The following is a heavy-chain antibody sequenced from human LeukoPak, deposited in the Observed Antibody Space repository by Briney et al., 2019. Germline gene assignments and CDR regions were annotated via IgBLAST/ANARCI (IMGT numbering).Heavy chain of an antibody. CDR2: ISYDGSNK. J-gene: IGHJ4*02. CDR3: ARDRSSTLLDY. D-gene: IGHD2-2*01. CDR1: GFSFSKAW. Sequence: PGGSLRLSCAASGFSFSKAWMNWVRQAPGKGLEWVAVISYDGSNKYYADSVKGRFTISRDNSKNTLYLQMNSLRAEDTAVYYCARDRSSTLLDYWGQGTLVTVSS. V-gene: IGHV3-30*03.